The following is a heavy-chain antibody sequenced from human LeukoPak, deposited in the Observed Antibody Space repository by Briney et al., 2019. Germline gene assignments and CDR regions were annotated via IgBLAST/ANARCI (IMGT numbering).Heavy chain of an antibody. J-gene: IGHJ3*02. D-gene: IGHD2-2*01. CDR1: GFTFSTYE. Sequence: PGGSLRLSCAASGFTFSTYEMNWVRQAPGKGLEWVSYISSSGSTIYYADSVKGRFTTSRDNAKNSLYLQMNSLRAEDTALYYCASWDIVVVPAAKNAFDIWGQGTMVTVSS. V-gene: IGHV3-48*03. CDR3: ASWDIVVVPAAKNAFDI. CDR2: ISSSGSTI.